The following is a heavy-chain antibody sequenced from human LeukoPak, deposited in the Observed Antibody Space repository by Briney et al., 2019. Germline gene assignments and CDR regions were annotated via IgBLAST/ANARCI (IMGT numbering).Heavy chain of an antibody. CDR2: IYPGDSDT. V-gene: IGHV5-51*01. Sequence: GESLKVSCKGSGYSFTSYWIGWVRQMPGKGLEWMGIIYPGDSDTRYSPSFQGQVTISADKSISTAYLQWSSLKASDTAMYYCARAIHSGGYHGYADYWGQGTLVTVSS. CDR1: GYSFTSYW. J-gene: IGHJ4*02. CDR3: ARAIHSGGYHGYADY. D-gene: IGHD1-26*01.